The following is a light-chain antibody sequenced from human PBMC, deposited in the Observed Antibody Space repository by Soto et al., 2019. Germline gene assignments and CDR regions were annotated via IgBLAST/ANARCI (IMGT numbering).Light chain of an antibody. CDR1: SSNIGAGFD. CDR3: QSYDSSLSGYV. Sequence: QSVLTQPPSVSGAPGQRVTISCTGSSSNIGAGFDVHWYQQLPGTAPKLLIYDDSNRPSGVPYRFSGSKSGTSASLAITGLQAEDEADYYCQSYDSSLSGYVFGTGTKLTVL. J-gene: IGLJ1*01. CDR2: DDS. V-gene: IGLV1-40*01.